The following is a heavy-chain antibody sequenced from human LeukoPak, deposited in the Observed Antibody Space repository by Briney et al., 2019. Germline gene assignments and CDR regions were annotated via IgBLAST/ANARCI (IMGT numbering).Heavy chain of an antibody. Sequence: SVKVSCKASGGTFSSYAISWVRQAPGQGLEWMGGILPIFGTANYAQKFQGRVTITTDESTSTAYMELSSLRSEDTALYYCASPSSRVGYKYVPGAFDIWGQGTMVTVSS. CDR1: GGTFSSYA. CDR2: ILPIFGTA. CDR3: ASPSSRVGYKYVPGAFDI. V-gene: IGHV1-69*05. J-gene: IGHJ3*02. D-gene: IGHD2-2*01.